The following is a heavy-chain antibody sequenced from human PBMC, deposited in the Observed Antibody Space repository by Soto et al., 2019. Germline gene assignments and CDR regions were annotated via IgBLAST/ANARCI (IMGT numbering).Heavy chain of an antibody. Sequence: EVQLVDSGGDLIQPGGSLRLSCSASGFSVSSHYMNWVRQAPGRGLEWVWIIYSGTSTFYADSVKGRFTISRDDSKSTLYLQMNNLRAEDTAVYYCAREAGTKNDYYGMDVWGQGTTVTVS. CDR1: GFSVSSHY. D-gene: IGHD1-1*01. CDR3: AREAGTKNDYYGMDV. V-gene: IGHV3-53*01. CDR2: IYSGTST. J-gene: IGHJ6*02.